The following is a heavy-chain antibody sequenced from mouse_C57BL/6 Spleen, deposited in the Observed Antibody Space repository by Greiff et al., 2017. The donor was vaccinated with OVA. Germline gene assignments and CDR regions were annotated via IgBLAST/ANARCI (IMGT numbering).Heavy chain of an antibody. Sequence: VQLQQSGPELVKPGASVKISCKASGYSFTDYNMNWVKQSNGKSLEWIGVINPNYGTTSYNQKFKGKATLTVDQSSSTAYMQLNSLTSEDAEVYYCARKGSNNWYFDVWGTGTTVTVSS. CDR2: INPNYGTT. D-gene: IGHD2-5*01. CDR1: GYSFTDYN. CDR3: ARKGSNNWYFDV. J-gene: IGHJ1*03. V-gene: IGHV1-39*01.